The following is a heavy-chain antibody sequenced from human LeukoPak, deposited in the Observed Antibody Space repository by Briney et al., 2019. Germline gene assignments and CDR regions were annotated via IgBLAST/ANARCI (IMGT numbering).Heavy chain of an antibody. J-gene: IGHJ5*02. CDR1: GGSISSGGYY. Sequence: PSQTLSLTCTVSGGSISSGGYYWRWIRQHPGKGLEWIGYIYYSGSTYYNPSLKSRVTISVDTSKNQFSLKLSSVTAADTAVYYCARDLREDSSGNNWFDPWGQGTLVTVSS. V-gene: IGHV4-31*03. CDR2: IYYSGST. D-gene: IGHD3-22*01. CDR3: ARDLREDSSGNNWFDP.